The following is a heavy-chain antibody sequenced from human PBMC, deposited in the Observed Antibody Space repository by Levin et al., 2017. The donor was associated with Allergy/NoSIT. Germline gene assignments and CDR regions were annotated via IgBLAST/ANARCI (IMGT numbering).Heavy chain of an antibody. CDR2: IYSGGST. V-gene: IGHV3-53*01. D-gene: IGHD2-15*01. CDR3: ARDRRDCSGGSCYSLDYYYYYMDV. CDR1: GFTVSSNY. J-gene: IGHJ6*03. Sequence: GESLKISCAASGFTVSSNYMSWVRQAPGKGLEWVSVIYSGGSTYYADSVKGRFTISRDNSKNTLYLQMNSLRAEDTAVYYCARDRRDCSGGSCYSLDYYYYYMDVWGKGTTVTVSS.